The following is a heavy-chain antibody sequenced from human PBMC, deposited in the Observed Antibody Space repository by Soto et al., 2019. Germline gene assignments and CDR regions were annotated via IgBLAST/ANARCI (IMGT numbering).Heavy chain of an antibody. D-gene: IGHD2-2*01. Sequence: QVQLVQSGAEVKKPGASVKVSCKASGYTFTSYGISWVRQAPGQGLEWMGWISAYNGNTNYAQKLQGRVTMTTDTSTSTAYMELRSLRADDTSVYYCARDCSSTSCLYYYYYYYMAVWGKGTTVTV. V-gene: IGHV1-18*01. J-gene: IGHJ6*03. CDR3: ARDCSSTSCLYYYYYYYMAV. CDR1: GYTFTSYG. CDR2: ISAYNGNT.